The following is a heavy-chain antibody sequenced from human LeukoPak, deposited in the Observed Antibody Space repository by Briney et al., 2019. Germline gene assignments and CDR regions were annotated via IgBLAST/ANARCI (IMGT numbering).Heavy chain of an antibody. D-gene: IGHD6-13*01. J-gene: IGHJ6*03. CDR1: GFTFSSYW. CDR2: IKQDGSEK. CDR3: AARYSSSWYVPYYYMDV. V-gene: IGHV3-7*01. Sequence: GGSLRLSCAASGFTFSSYWMSWVRQAPGKGLEWVANIKQDGSEKYYVDSVKGRFTISRDNAKHSLYLQMNSLRAEDTAVYYCAARYSSSWYVPYYYMDVWGKGTTVTVSS.